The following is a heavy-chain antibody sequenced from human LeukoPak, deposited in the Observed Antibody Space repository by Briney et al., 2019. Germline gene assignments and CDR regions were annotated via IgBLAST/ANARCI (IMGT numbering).Heavy chain of an antibody. CDR3: ARAYYYDSTQDAFDI. D-gene: IGHD3-22*01. CDR2: IIPIFGTA. CDR1: GGTFSSYA. J-gene: IGHJ3*02. Sequence: SVKVSCKASGGTFSSYAISWVRQAPGQGLEWMGGIIPIFGTANYAQKFQGRVTITADESTGTAYMELSSLRSEDTAVNYCARAYYYDSTQDAFDIWGQGTMVTVSS. V-gene: IGHV1-69*13.